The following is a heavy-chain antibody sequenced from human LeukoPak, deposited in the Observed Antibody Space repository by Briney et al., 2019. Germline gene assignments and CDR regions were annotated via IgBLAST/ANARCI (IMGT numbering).Heavy chain of an antibody. CDR2: ISGSGGST. CDR1: GFTFSSYA. CDR3: AKENYDFWSGYYTPSGMDV. J-gene: IGHJ6*02. Sequence: GGSLGLSCAASGFTFSSYAMSWVRQAPGKGLEWVSAISGSGGSTYYADSVKGRFTISRDNSKNTLYLQMNSLRAEDTAVYYCAKENYDFWSGYYTPSGMDVWGQGTTVTVSS. D-gene: IGHD3-3*01. V-gene: IGHV3-23*01.